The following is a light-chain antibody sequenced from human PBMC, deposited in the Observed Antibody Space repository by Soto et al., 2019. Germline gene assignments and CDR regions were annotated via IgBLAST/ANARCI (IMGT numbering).Light chain of an antibody. Sequence: EIVLTQSPGTLSLSPGERATLSCRASQSVSSSYLAWYQQKPGQAPRLLIYGAYSRATGIPDRFSGSGSGTEFTLTISRLEPEDFAVYYCQQYGSSPPWTFGQGTKVEIK. J-gene: IGKJ1*01. CDR2: GAY. V-gene: IGKV3-20*01. CDR3: QQYGSSPPWT. CDR1: QSVSSSY.